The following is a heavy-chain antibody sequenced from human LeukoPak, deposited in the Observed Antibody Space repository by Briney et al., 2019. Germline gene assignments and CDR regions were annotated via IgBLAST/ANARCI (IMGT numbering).Heavy chain of an antibody. J-gene: IGHJ4*02. CDR2: IRYDGSNK. CDR1: GFTFSSYG. D-gene: IGHD5-12*01. V-gene: IGHV3-30*02. Sequence: GGSLRLSCAASGFTFSSYGMHWVRQAPGKGLEWVAFIRYDGSNKYYADSVKGRFTISRDNSKNTLYLQMNSLRAEDTAVYYCAKGRGYSGYGAAFDYWGQGTLVTVSS. CDR3: AKGRGYSGYGAAFDY.